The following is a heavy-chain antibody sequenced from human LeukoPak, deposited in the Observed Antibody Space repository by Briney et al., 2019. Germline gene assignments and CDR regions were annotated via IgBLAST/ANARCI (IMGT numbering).Heavy chain of an antibody. J-gene: IGHJ4*02. Sequence: PGGSLRLSCAASGFTFRDYYVSWIRQAPGKGLEWISYMSSSGSYMDYGDSVKGRFTISRDNAKNSLYLQMNSLRAEDTAVYYCATGSYYFDFWGQGTLVTVSS. CDR3: ATGSYYFDF. CDR1: GFTFRDYY. D-gene: IGHD1-26*01. V-gene: IGHV3-11*01. CDR2: MSSSGSYM.